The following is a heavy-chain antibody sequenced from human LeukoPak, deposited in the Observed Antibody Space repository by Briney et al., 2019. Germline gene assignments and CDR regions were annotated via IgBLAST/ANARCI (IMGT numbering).Heavy chain of an antibody. CDR3: ARVALIDYYDSSGYSDY. D-gene: IGHD3-22*01. V-gene: IGHV3-30-3*01. Sequence: GGSLRLSCAASGVTFNSYAMHWVRQAPVKGLEWVAAISYDGSNKYYADSVKGRFTISRDNSKNTLYLQMNSLRAEDTAVYYCARVALIDYYDSSGYSDYWGQGTLVTVSS. J-gene: IGHJ4*02. CDR2: ISYDGSNK. CDR1: GVTFNSYA.